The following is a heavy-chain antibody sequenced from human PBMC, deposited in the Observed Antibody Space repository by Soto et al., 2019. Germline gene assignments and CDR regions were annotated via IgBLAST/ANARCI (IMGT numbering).Heavy chain of an antibody. Sequence: QVQLQQWGAGLLKPSESRSLTCAVNGGSFSDYYWSWIRQSPGEGLEWSGEINPSGSTNSNPSLKSRVTRSVDIANKLFCLKLRSVSAADTAVYYCARFLVASTPLVRMSLEISGQGGMVTDSS. CDR2: INPSGST. J-gene: IGHJ3*02. CDR1: GGSFSDYY. CDR3: ARFLVASTPLVRMSLEI. V-gene: IGHV4-34*01. D-gene: IGHD3-16*01.